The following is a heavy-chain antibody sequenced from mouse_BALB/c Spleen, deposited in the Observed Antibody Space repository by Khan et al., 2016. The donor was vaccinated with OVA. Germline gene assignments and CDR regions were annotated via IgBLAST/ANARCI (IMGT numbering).Heavy chain of an antibody. CDR2: ILPGSNST. CDR3: ARGNYYGSNSWFGY. D-gene: IGHD1-1*01. J-gene: IGHJ3*01. CDR1: GYTFSSYW. Sequence: QVQLKESGAELMKPGASVKISCKPTGYTFSSYWIEWVKQRPGHGLEWIGEILPGSNSTNYNERFQGKATITADTSSNTADMQLSSLTSEDSAIYYCARGNYYGSNSWFGYWGQGTLVTVSA. V-gene: IGHV1-9*01.